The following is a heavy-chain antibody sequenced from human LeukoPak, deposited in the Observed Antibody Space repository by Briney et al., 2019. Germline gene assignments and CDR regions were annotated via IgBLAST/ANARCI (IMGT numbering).Heavy chain of an antibody. CDR1: GFTFSSYG. D-gene: IGHD2-15*01. CDR3: ARDPMVVTFYYYGMDV. CDR2: IWYDGSNK. V-gene: IGHV3-33*01. Sequence: PGGSLRLSCAASGFTFSSYGMHRVRQAPGKGPEWVAVIWYDGSNKYYADSVKGRFTISRDNSKNTLYLQMNSLRAEDTAVYYCARDPMVVTFYYYGMDVWGQGTTVTVSS. J-gene: IGHJ6*02.